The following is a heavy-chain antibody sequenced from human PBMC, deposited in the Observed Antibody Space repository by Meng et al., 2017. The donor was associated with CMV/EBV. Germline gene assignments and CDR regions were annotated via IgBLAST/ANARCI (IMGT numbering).Heavy chain of an antibody. D-gene: IGHD6-13*01. J-gene: IGHJ4*02. V-gene: IGHV3-30-3*01. CDR2: ISYDGSNK. Sequence: GESLKISCAASGFTFSSYAMHWVRQAPGKGLEWVAVISYDGSNKYYADSVKGRFTISRDNSKNTLYLQMNSLRAEDTAVYYCARDAGQGIAAAGDYRGQGTLVTVSS. CDR1: GFTFSSYA. CDR3: ARDAGQGIAAAGDY.